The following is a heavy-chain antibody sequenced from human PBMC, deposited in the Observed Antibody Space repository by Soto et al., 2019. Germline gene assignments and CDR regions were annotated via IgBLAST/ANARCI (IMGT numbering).Heavy chain of an antibody. CDR2: IIPILGIA. CDR3: ARVYDSTGYYGYYFDY. Sequence: ASVKVSCKASGGTFSSYTISWVRQAPGQGLEWMGRIIPILGIANYAQKFQGRVTITADKSTSTAYMELSSLRSEDTAVYYCARVYDSTGYYGYYFDYWGQGTLVTVSS. CDR1: GGTFSSYT. V-gene: IGHV1-69*02. J-gene: IGHJ4*02. D-gene: IGHD3-22*01.